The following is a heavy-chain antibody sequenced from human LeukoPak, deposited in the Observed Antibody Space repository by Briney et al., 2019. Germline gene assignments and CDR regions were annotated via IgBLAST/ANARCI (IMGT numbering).Heavy chain of an antibody. Sequence: TSETLSLTCTVSGYFISSGYYWGWIRQPPGEGLQWIGSIHHSGSTYYNPSLKSRVTISVDTSKNQFSLKLSSVTAADTAVYYCARVGSGWHVLGYYYYMDVWGKGTTVTISS. CDR2: IHHSGST. CDR1: GYFISSGYY. D-gene: IGHD6-19*01. V-gene: IGHV4-38-2*02. J-gene: IGHJ6*03. CDR3: ARVGSGWHVLGYYYYMDV.